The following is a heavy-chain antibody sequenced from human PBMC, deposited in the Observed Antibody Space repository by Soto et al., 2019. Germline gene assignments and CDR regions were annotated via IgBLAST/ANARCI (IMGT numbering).Heavy chain of an antibody. J-gene: IGHJ4*02. CDR2: IYYSGST. CDR1: GGSISSSSYY. CDR3: ARLDYGDYRYFDY. D-gene: IGHD4-17*01. V-gene: IGHV4-39*01. Sequence: SETLSLTCTASGGSISSSSYYWGWIRQPPGKGLEWIGSIYYSGSTYYNPSLKSRVTISVDTSKNQFSLKLSSVTAADTAVYYCARLDYGDYRYFDYWGQGTLVTVSS.